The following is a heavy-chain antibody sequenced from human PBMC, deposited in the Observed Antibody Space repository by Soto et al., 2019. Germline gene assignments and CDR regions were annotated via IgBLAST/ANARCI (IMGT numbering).Heavy chain of an antibody. CDR2: IYHSGST. J-gene: IGHJ1*01. Sequence: LSLTCAVSGYSISSGYYWGWIRQPPGKGLEWIGSIYHSGSTYYNPSLKSRVTISVDTSKNQFSLKLSSVTAADTAVYYCAREIGGYCSGGSCYTEYFQHWGQGTLVTVSS. CDR1: GYSISSGYY. CDR3: AREIGGYCSGGSCYTEYFQH. V-gene: IGHV4-38-2*02. D-gene: IGHD2-15*01.